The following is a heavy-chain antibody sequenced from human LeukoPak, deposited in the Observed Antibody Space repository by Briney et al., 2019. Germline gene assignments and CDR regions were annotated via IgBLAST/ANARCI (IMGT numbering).Heavy chain of an antibody. CDR1: GGTFTSYA. J-gene: IGHJ4*02. V-gene: IGHV1-69*05. CDR3: ARGLDGGNSFVY. CDR2: IIPIFGTA. Sequence: EASVTVSCKASGGTFTSYAISWVRQAPGQGLEWMGGIIPIFGTANYAQKFQGRVTITTDESTSTAYMELSSLRSEDTAVYYCARGLDGGNSFVYWGQGTLVTASS. D-gene: IGHD4-23*01.